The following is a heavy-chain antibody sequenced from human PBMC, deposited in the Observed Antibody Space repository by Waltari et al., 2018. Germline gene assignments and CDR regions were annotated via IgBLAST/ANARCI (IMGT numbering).Heavy chain of an antibody. Sequence: QVQLQESGPGLVKPSETLSLTCAVSGYSISSGYYWGWIRQPPGKGLEWIGYIYYSGSTNYNPSLKSRVTISVDTSKNQFSLKLSSVTAADTAVYYCARVKIFGVVRGYFDLWGRGTLVTVSS. CDR3: ARVKIFGVVRGYFDL. CDR1: GYSISSGYY. D-gene: IGHD3-3*01. V-gene: IGHV4-61*01. J-gene: IGHJ2*01. CDR2: IYYSGST.